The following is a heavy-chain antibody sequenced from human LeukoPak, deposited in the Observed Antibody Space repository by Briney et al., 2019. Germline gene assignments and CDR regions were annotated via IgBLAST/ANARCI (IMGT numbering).Heavy chain of an antibody. CDR1: GFTFSSYA. CDR2: IYSGGST. V-gene: IGHV3-53*01. D-gene: IGHD1-26*01. CDR3: ARDLSGSLDY. J-gene: IGHJ4*02. Sequence: PGGSLRLSCADSGFTFSSYAMNWVRQAPGKGLEWVSVIYSGGSTYYADSVKGRFTISRDNSKNTLYLQMNSLRAEDTAVYYCARDLSGSLDYWGQGTLVTVSS.